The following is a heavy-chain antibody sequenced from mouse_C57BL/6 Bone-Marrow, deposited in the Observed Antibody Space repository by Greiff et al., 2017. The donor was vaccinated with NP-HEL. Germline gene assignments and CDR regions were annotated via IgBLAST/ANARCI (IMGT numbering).Heavy chain of an antibody. CDR2: IDPETGGT. Sequence: VQLQQSGAELVRPGASVTLSCKASGYTFSDYEMHWVKQTPVHGLEWIGAIDPETGGTAYNQKFKGKAILTADKSSRTAYMELRSLTSEDSAVYYCTIRYYYGSSGYWYFDVWGTGTTVTVSS. D-gene: IGHD1-1*01. V-gene: IGHV1-15*01. CDR1: GYTFSDYE. J-gene: IGHJ1*03. CDR3: TIRYYYGSSGYWYFDV.